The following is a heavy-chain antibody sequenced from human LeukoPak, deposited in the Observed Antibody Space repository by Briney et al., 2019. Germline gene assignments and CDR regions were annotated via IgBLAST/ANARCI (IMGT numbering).Heavy chain of an antibody. CDR2: IYHSGSP. D-gene: IGHD4/OR15-4a*01. Sequence: SETLSLTCAVSGGSISSGGYSWSWLRQPPGQGLEWIGYIYHSGSPYYNPSLKSRVTISVDRSKNQFSLKLSSVTAADTAVYYCARNGPNWYFDLWGRGTLVTVSS. CDR3: ARNGPNWYFDL. CDR1: GGSISSGGYS. V-gene: IGHV4-30-2*01. J-gene: IGHJ2*01.